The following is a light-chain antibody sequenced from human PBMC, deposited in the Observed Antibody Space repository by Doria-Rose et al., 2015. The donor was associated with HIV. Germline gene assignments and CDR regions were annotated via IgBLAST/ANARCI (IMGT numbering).Light chain of an antibody. CDR3: HQYASSRT. V-gene: IGKV3-20*01. J-gene: IGKJ1*01. Sequence: EIVLTQSPGTLSLSPGERATLSCRASQSFSSTYLAWYQQKPGQSPRLLIYGASSRATDIPDRFSGSGSGTDFTLTISRLEPEDFAVYYCHQYASSRTFGQGTKVEIK. CDR1: QSFSSTY. CDR2: GAS.